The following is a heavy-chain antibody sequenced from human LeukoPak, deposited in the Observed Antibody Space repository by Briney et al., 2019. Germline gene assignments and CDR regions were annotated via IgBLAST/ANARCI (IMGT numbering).Heavy chain of an antibody. CDR2: IYYSGST. J-gene: IGHJ5*02. Sequence: SETLSLTCTVSGGSISSHYWSWIRQPPGKGLEWIGYIYYSGSTNYNPSLESRVIISVDTSKNQFSLKLSSVTAADTAVYYCARVYYDFWSGYYTRNWFDPWGQGTLVTVSS. CDR3: ARVYYDFWSGYYTRNWFDP. V-gene: IGHV4-59*11. D-gene: IGHD3-3*01. CDR1: GGSISSHY.